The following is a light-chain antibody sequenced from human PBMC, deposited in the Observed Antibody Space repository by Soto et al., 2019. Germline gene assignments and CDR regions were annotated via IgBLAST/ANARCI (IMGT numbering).Light chain of an antibody. CDR3: QQYGSSPIT. V-gene: IGKV3-20*01. J-gene: IGKJ5*01. Sequence: EIVLTQSPGTLSLSPGEGATLSCRASQSVSSSLLAWYQQKPGQAPRLLIYGASNRATGIPDRFSGSGSGTHFTLTTSRVDPEDFAVYYCQQYGSSPITFGQGTRLDIK. CDR1: QSVSSSL. CDR2: GAS.